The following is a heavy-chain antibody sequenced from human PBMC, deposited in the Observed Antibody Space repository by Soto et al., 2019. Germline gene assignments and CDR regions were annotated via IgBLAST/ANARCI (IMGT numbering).Heavy chain of an antibody. Sequence: ASVKVSCKASGYTFSDYYIYWVRQAPGQGLEWMAWINPNNGEASYAQKFQGRVTMTRDTSISTAYMELSGLTSDDTAVYYCARDGPTVGPIHFDAWGQGTLVTVSS. CDR1: GYTFSDYY. CDR3: ARDGPTVGPIHFDA. D-gene: IGHD1-26*01. V-gene: IGHV1-2*02. J-gene: IGHJ4*02. CDR2: INPNNGEA.